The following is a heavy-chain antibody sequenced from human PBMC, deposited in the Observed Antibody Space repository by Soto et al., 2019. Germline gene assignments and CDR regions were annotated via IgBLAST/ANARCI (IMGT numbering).Heavy chain of an antibody. CDR2: IYHSGST. J-gene: IGHJ6*02. D-gene: IGHD3-22*01. V-gene: IGHV4-30-2*01. CDR3: ARATRTYYYDSSGYYPRENYYYYGMDV. Sequence: SETLSLTCAVSGGSISSGGYSWSWIRQPPGKGLEWIGYIYHSGSTYYNPSLKSRVTISVDRSKNQFSLKLSSVTAADTAVYYCARATRTYYYDSSGYYPRENYYYYGMDVWGQGSTVTVSS. CDR1: GGSISSGGYS.